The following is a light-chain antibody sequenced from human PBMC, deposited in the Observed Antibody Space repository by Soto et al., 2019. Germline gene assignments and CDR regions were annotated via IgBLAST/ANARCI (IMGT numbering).Light chain of an antibody. CDR2: DDD. Sequence: QSVMSQPPSVSAAPGQRVTISCSGSSSNIGGNSVSWYQQLPGTATKLLIYDDDQRPSGIPDRFSGSKSGTSATLGITGFQTGDEADYYCGSWDSSLSAYVFGTGTKLTVL. CDR3: GSWDSSLSAYV. V-gene: IGLV1-51*01. CDR1: SSNIGGNS. J-gene: IGLJ1*01.